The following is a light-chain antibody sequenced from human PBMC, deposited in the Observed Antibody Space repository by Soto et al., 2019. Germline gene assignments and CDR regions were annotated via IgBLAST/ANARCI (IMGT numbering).Light chain of an antibody. V-gene: IGLV2-14*01. CDR1: SSDVGGYNS. Sequence: QCALTQPASVSGSPGQSITISCTGTSSDVGGYNSVSWYQQHPGKAPKLMIYDVSNRPSGVSNRFSGSKSGNTASLTISGLQAEDEADYYCSSKTSSTTVVFGGGTKLTVL. J-gene: IGLJ2*01. CDR2: DVS. CDR3: SSKTSSTTVV.